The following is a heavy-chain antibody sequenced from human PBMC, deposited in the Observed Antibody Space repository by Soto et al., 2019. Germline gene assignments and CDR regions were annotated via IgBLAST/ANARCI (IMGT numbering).Heavy chain of an antibody. CDR3: ARGVGFGYYYYHMDL. V-gene: IGHV4-61*01. CDR2: IYYSGSA. D-gene: IGHD3-10*01. CDR1: GDSVTSVSDY. Sequence: MSLTCTVSGDSVTSVSDYWSWIRQPPGKGLEWIGYIYYSGSADYNPSLGSRVTISIDTSKNQFSLKLTSVTAADTAVYYCARGVGFGYYYYHMDLWGQGTTVTVSS. J-gene: IGHJ6*02.